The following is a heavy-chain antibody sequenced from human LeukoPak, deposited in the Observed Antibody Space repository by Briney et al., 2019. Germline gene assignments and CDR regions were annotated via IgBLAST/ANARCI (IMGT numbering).Heavy chain of an antibody. CDR1: GGSISDTTSY. J-gene: IGHJ4*02. Sequence: SETLSLTCTVSGGSISDTTSYWGWIRQPPGQGLEWIGTIYYSGNTYYNPSLKSRVTISVDTSKNQLYLKLSSVTAADTAVYYCAVLSSGWSAEREKDDYWGQGTLVTVSS. CDR3: AVLSSGWSAEREKDDY. D-gene: IGHD6-19*01. CDR2: IYYSGNT. V-gene: IGHV4-39*01.